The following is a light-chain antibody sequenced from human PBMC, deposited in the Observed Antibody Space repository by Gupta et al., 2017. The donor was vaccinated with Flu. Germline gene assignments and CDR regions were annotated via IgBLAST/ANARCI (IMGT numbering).Light chain of an antibody. CDR2: EVS. J-gene: IGLJ1*01. CDR1: SSDVGAYNY. V-gene: IGLV2-11*01. CDR3: SSYAFSFV. Sequence: QSALTQPRSVSGSPGQPVAISCTGTSSDVGAYNYVSWYQQHPGKAPKLMIDEVSNRPSGVPDRFSGSKSGTTASLTIAGLQADDEAYYYHSSYAFSFVFGTGTKVTVL.